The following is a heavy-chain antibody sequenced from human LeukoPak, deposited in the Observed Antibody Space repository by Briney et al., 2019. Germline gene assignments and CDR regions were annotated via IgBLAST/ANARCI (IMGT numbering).Heavy chain of an antibody. CDR3: AREISGSSWYPPLQH. D-gene: IGHD6-13*01. Sequence: SQTLSLTCTVSGGSISSGGYYWSWIRQPPGKGLERIGYIYHSGSTYYNPSLKSRVTISVDRSKNQFSLKLSSVTAADTAVYYCAREISGSSWYPPLQHWGQGTLVTVSS. V-gene: IGHV4-30-2*01. CDR2: IYHSGST. CDR1: GGSISSGGYY. J-gene: IGHJ1*01.